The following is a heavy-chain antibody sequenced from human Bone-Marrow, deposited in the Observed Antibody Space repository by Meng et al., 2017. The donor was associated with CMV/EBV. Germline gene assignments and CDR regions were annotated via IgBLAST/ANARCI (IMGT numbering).Heavy chain of an antibody. CDR1: GFTFSSYA. V-gene: IGHV3-30-3*01. Sequence: GESLKIECAASGFTFSSYAMHWVCQAPGKGLELVAVISYDGSNKYYADSVKGRFTISRDNSKNTLYLQMNSLRAEDTAVYYCARGTRPYSGSYYGGDFDYWGQGTLVTFSS. J-gene: IGHJ4*02. CDR3: ARGTRPYSGSYYGGDFDY. CDR2: ISYDGSNK. D-gene: IGHD1-26*01.